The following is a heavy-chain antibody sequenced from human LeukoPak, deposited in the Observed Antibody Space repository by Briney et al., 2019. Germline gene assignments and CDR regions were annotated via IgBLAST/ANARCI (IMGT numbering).Heavy chain of an antibody. CDR2: IGGSGTTT. V-gene: IGHV3-23*01. CDR1: GFTLRKHA. D-gene: IGHD2-2*01. CDR3: ARDAAVVPALREKQNHFDS. Sequence: PGGSLRLSCTASGFTLRKHAMAWVRQAPGKGLECVSVIGGSGTTTYYIDSVKGRFIVSRDNSKNTVYLQMNSLGAEDTAVYYCARDAAVVPALREKQNHFDSWGQGTLVTVSS. J-gene: IGHJ5*01.